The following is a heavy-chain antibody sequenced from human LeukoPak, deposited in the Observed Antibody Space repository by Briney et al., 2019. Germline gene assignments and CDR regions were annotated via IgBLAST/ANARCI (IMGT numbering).Heavy chain of an antibody. J-gene: IGHJ3*02. CDR2: INPNSGRT. Sequence: ASVKVSCKASGYTFTDYYIQWVRQAPGQGLERMGWINPNSGRTLYAQKFHGRVTLTRDTSISMAYMELNRLTFDDTAVYSCARGGGTGYSGSGSYSAFDIWGQGTMVTVSS. D-gene: IGHD3-10*01. V-gene: IGHV1-2*02. CDR3: ARGGGTGYSGSGSYSAFDI. CDR1: GYTFTDYY.